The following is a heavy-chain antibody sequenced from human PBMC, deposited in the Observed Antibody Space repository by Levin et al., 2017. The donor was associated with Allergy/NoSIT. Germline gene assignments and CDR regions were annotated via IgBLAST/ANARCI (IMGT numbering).Heavy chain of an antibody. V-gene: IGHV4-39*01. D-gene: IGHD3-9*01. CDR1: GGSISSIISY. Sequence: SETLSLTCTVSGGSISSIISYFGLXRHSPGKGLEWIGSIYNSGSTYYNPSLKSRVTTSVDTSKNQFSLKLSSVTAAETAVYYCARQCYDILTGYYNFDYWGQGTLVTVSS. J-gene: IGHJ4*02. CDR2: IYNSGST. CDR3: ARQCYDILTGYYNFDY.